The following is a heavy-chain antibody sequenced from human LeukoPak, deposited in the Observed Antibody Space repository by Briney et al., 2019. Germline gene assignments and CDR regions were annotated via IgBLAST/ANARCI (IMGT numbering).Heavy chain of an antibody. V-gene: IGHV3-7*03. Sequence: GGSLRLSCVASGFTFGKYWMSWVRQAPGKGLEWVANIKLDGSEKNYVDSVKGRFTISRDNTKNSLYLQMNSLRAKDTAVFYCARDQYDTWSRRGNFDSWGQGTLVIVSS. CDR3: ARDQYDTWSRRGNFDS. J-gene: IGHJ4*02. CDR1: GFTFGKYW. CDR2: IKLDGSEK. D-gene: IGHD3/OR15-3a*01.